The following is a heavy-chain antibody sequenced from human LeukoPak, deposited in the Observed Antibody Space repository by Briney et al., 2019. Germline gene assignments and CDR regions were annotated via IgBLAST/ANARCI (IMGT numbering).Heavy chain of an antibody. V-gene: IGHV4-59*01. D-gene: IGHD2-15*01. CDR1: GGSISSYY. J-gene: IGHJ5*02. CDR2: IYYSGST. CDR3: AGCSSGSCYDWFDP. Sequence: PSETLSLTCTVSGGSISSYYWSWIRQPPGKGLEWIGYIYYSGSTNYNPSLKSRVTISVDTSKNQFSLKLSSVTAADTAVYYCAGCSSGSCYDWFDPWGQGTLVTVSS.